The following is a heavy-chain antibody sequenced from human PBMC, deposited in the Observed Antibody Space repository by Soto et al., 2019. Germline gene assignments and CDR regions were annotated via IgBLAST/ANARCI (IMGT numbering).Heavy chain of an antibody. J-gene: IGHJ6*03. CDR2: IMPILGIA. D-gene: IGHD3-16*01. Sequence: QVQLVQSGAEVKKPGSSVTVSCKASGGTFSSYTISWVRQAPGQGLEWMGGIMPILGIANYAQKFQGRVTITADKSTSTAYREPSSLRSEDTPVYYCASGRHLVEFFYYMDVWGKGTTVTVSS. CDR3: ASGRHLVEFFYYMDV. V-gene: IGHV1-69*02. CDR1: GGTFSSYT.